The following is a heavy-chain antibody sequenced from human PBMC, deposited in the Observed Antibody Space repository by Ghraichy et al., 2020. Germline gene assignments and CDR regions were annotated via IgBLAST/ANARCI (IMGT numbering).Heavy chain of an antibody. Sequence: GGSLRLSCAASGFTFSFYAMSWVRQAPGKGLEWVAAISGRGSDTWYADSVKGRFSISRDNPKNTLYVQMNSLRVEDTAVYYCVKDLPSGDFNYPLFDYWGQGTLVTVLS. V-gene: IGHV3-23*01. J-gene: IGHJ4*02. CDR1: GFTFSFYA. D-gene: IGHD4-17*01. CDR3: VKDLPSGDFNYPLFDY. CDR2: ISGRGSDT.